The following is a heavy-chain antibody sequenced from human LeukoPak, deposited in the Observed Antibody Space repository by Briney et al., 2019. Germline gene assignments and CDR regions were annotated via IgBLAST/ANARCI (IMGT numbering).Heavy chain of an antibody. D-gene: IGHD2-2*01. V-gene: IGHV1-69*05. Sequence: SVKVSCKASGGTFSSYAISWVRQAPGQGLEWMGGIIPIFGTANYAQKFQGRVTITTDESTSTACMELSSLRSEDTAVYYCAREVVPAAPDAFDIWGQGTMVTVSS. CDR3: AREVVPAAPDAFDI. CDR2: IIPIFGTA. J-gene: IGHJ3*02. CDR1: GGTFSSYA.